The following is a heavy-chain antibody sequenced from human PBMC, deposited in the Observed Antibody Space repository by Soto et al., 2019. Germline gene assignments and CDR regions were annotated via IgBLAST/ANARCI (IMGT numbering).Heavy chain of an antibody. Sequence: EVQLVESGGGLVQPGGSLRLPCAAPEFTSSTNAMHWSRQAPGKGLEYVSAISRNGGSTYYANSVKGGFSISRDNSKNTLYLQMGSLRAEDMAVYYCARDRGGYSGYTFDYWGQGTLVTVSS. CDR1: EFTSSTNA. V-gene: IGHV3-64*01. D-gene: IGHD5-12*01. CDR3: ARDRGGYSGYTFDY. J-gene: IGHJ4*02. CDR2: ISRNGGST.